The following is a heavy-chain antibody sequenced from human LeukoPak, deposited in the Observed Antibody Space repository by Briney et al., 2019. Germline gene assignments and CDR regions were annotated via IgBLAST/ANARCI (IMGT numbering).Heavy chain of an antibody. CDR3: ATDVETGS. Sequence: ASVKVSCKASVYTFIDDYIYWLRQAPGQGPEYMGWINPKSGDSRFVEKFQGRVTLTRDTSIRTTYLALKRLRCDDTAVYYCATDVETGSWGQGTLVTVSS. V-gene: IGHV1-2*02. CDR1: VYTFIDDY. CDR2: INPKSGDS. J-gene: IGHJ5*02. D-gene: IGHD2-21*02.